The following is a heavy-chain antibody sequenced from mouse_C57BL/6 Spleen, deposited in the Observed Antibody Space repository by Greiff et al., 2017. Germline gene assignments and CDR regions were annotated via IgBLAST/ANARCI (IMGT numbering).Heavy chain of an antibody. V-gene: IGHV1-7*01. D-gene: IGHD5-1*01. Sequence: VQLQQSGAELAKPGASVKLSCKASGYTFTSYWMHWVKQRPGPGLEWIGYINPSSGYTKYNQKFKDKATLTADKSSRTASMQLSSLTYEDAAVYYCASEGSTYDGDAMDYWGQGTSVTVSS. CDR2: INPSSGYT. CDR1: GYTFTSYW. J-gene: IGHJ4*01. CDR3: ASEGSTYDGDAMDY.